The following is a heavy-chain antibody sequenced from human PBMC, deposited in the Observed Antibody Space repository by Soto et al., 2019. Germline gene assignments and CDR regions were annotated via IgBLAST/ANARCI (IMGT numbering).Heavy chain of an antibody. V-gene: IGHV3-9*01. CDR1: GFTFDDYA. D-gene: IGHD4-17*01. J-gene: IGHJ3*02. CDR2: ITWNSGSR. Sequence: EVQLVESGGGLVQPGRSLRLSCAASGFTFDDYAMHWVRQAPGKGPEWVSGITWNSGSRGYAESVRGRFTISSDNAKSSLYLQMNSLRAEDTAVYYCAKSKGDLEILRTTVTTFWGPFHIWGQGTLVTVSS. CDR3: AKSKGDLEILRTTVTTFWGPFHI.